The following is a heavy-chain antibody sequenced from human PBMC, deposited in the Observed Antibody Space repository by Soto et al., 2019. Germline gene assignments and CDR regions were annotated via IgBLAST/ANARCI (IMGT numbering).Heavy chain of an antibody. Sequence: SETLSLTCTVSGGSISSGDYYWSWIRQPPGKGLEWIGYIYYSGSTYYNPSLKSRVTISVDTSKNQFSLKLISVTAADTAVYYCARWDMVTTRRSYYFDYWGQGTLVTVSS. CDR1: GGSISSGDYY. J-gene: IGHJ4*02. CDR3: ARWDMVTTRRSYYFDY. CDR2: IYYSGST. V-gene: IGHV4-30-4*01. D-gene: IGHD5-12*01.